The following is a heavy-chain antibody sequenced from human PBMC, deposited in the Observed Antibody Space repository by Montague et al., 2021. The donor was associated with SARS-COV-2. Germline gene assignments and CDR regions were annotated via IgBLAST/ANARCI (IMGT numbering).Heavy chain of an antibody. V-gene: IGHV4-38-2*02. CDR1: GYSISSGYY. D-gene: IGHD3-10*01. CDR3: ARGYYGSWSYPH. J-gene: IGHJ4*02. CDR2: IYHSGGT. Sequence: SETLSLTCSVSGYSISSGYYWGWIRQPPGKVLEWIGNIYHSGGTYYSPSLKRRVTVSVDTSNNQYSLRLCSVTAAATAVYYCARGYYGSWSYPHWGQGTLVTVSS.